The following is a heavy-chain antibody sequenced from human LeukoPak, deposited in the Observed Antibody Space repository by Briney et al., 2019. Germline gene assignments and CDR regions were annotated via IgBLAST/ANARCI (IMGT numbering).Heavy chain of an antibody. CDR2: MNPNSGNT. CDR3: ARGRYCSGGSCYWNFDY. J-gene: IGHJ4*02. Sequence: ASVKVSCKASGYTFTSYDINWVRQATGQGLEWMGWMNPNSGNTGYAQKFQGRVTITRNTSISTAYMELSSLRSEDTAVYYCARGRYCSGGSCYWNFDYWGQGTLVTVSS. D-gene: IGHD2-15*01. CDR1: GYTFTSYD. V-gene: IGHV1-8*03.